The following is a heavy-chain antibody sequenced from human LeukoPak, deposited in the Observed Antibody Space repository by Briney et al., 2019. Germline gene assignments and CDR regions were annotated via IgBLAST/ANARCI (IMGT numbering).Heavy chain of an antibody. CDR2: IYHSGST. D-gene: IGHD3-3*01. CDR3: ARGYTYYDFWSGYAFDY. CDR1: GYSISSGYY. J-gene: IGHJ4*02. Sequence: PSETLSLTCTVSGYSISSGYYWGWIRQPPGKGLEWIGSIYHSGSTYYNPSLKSRVTISVDTSKNQFSLKLSSVTAADTAVYYCARGYTYYDFWSGYAFDYWGQGTLVTVSS. V-gene: IGHV4-38-2*02.